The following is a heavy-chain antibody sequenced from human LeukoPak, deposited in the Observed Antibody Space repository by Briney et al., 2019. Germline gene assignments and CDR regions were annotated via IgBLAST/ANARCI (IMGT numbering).Heavy chain of an antibody. J-gene: IGHJ4*02. CDR2: ISRSGSTI. Sequence: GGSLRLSCAASGFTFSSYEMNWVRQAPGEGLEWVSYISRSGSTIYYADSVKGRFTISRDNPKNSLYLQMNSLRAEDTAVYYCARILELLWLGGGADYWGQGTLVTVSS. V-gene: IGHV3-48*03. CDR1: GFTFSSYE. D-gene: IGHD3-10*01. CDR3: ARILELLWLGGGADY.